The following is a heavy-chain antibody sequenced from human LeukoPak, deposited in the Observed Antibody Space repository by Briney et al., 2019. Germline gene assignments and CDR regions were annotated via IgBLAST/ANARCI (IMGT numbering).Heavy chain of an antibody. D-gene: IGHD1-26*01. CDR2: IYTSGST. Sequence: PSETLSLTCTVSGGSISSYYWSWIRQPAGKGLEWIGRIYTSGSTNYNPSLKSRVTMSVDTSKNQFSLKLSSVTAADTAVYYCARLTVGASYYYYGMDVWGQGTTVTVSS. J-gene: IGHJ6*02. CDR1: GGSISSYY. CDR3: ARLTVGASYYYYGMDV. V-gene: IGHV4-4*07.